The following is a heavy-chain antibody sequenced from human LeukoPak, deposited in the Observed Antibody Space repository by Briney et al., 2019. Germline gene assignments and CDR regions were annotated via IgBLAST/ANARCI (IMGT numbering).Heavy chain of an antibody. CDR1: GFMFKNYS. Sequence: PGGSLRLSCAASGFMFKNYSVNWVRQAPGKGPERVSYIGSSSLIIYYADSVKGRFTISRDNAKNSLYLQMNSLRVEDTAVYYCMPGSAGSDYWGQGTLVTVSS. J-gene: IGHJ4*02. CDR3: MPGSAGSDY. CDR2: IGSSSLII. V-gene: IGHV3-48*04. D-gene: IGHD2-15*01.